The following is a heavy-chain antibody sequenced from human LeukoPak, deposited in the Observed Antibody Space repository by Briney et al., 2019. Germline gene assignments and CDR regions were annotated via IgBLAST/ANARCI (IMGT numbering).Heavy chain of an antibody. CDR2: MNPFSGNT. CDR1: GYTFTNYD. J-gene: IGHJ5*02. V-gene: IGHV1-8*03. CDR3: ARTQHLVLRSPLDP. Sequence: ASVKVSCKASGYTFTNYDIHWVRQATGQGLEWMGWMNPFSGNTGYAQNFQGRITITRNTSISTAYMELSSLRSEDTAVYYYARTQHLVLRSPLDPWGQGTLVTVSS. D-gene: IGHD6-13*01.